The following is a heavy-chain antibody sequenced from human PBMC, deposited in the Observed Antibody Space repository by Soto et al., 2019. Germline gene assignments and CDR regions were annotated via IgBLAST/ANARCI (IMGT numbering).Heavy chain of an antibody. CDR2: IYYSGST. J-gene: IGHJ4*02. CDR1: GGSISSSSYY. D-gene: IGHD3-22*01. Sequence: QLQLQESGPGLVKPSETLSLTCTVSGGSISSSSYYWGWIRQPPGKGLEWIGSIYYSGSTYYNPSLKSRVTISVDTSKNQFSLKLSSVTAADTAVYYCARPRAYYYDSSGYYYGGAWGYWGQGTLVTVSS. V-gene: IGHV4-39*01. CDR3: ARPRAYYYDSSGYYYGGAWGY.